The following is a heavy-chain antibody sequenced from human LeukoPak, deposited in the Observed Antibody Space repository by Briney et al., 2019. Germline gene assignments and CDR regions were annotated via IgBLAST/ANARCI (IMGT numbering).Heavy chain of an antibody. CDR1: GLTFSSYA. D-gene: IGHD3-10*01. J-gene: IGHJ4*02. Sequence: GGSLRLSCAASGLTFSSYAMHWVRQAPGKGLEWVAVISYDGSNKYYADSVKGRFTISRDNSKNTLYLQMNSLRAEDTAVYYCARDTGLLWFGESQGYFDYWGQGTLVTVSS. CDR2: ISYDGSNK. V-gene: IGHV3-30-3*01. CDR3: ARDTGLLWFGESQGYFDY.